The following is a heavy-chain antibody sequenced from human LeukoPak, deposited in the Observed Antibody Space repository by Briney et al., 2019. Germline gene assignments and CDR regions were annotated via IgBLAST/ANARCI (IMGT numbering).Heavy chain of an antibody. CDR1: GFTFSDYS. Sequence: GESLKISCAASGFTFSDYSMNWVRQAPGKGLEWLSYCSSSRSAIYYADSVKGRFTISRDNAKNSLYLQMNSLRDEDTAVYYCARDRLWAFDIWGQGTMVTVSS. CDR2: CSSSRSAI. V-gene: IGHV3-48*02. CDR3: ARDRLWAFDI. D-gene: IGHD2-21*01. J-gene: IGHJ3*02.